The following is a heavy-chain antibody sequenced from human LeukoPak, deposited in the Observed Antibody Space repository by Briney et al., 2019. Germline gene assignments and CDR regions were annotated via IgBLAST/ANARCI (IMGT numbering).Heavy chain of an antibody. Sequence: SQTLSLTCAVSGGSISSGGYSWSWIRQPPGKGLEWIGYIYHSGNTYYNPSLKSRVTISVDRSKSQFSLKLSSVTAADTAVYYCARGIVGATRAVFFDYWGQGTLVTVSS. D-gene: IGHD1-26*01. J-gene: IGHJ4*02. V-gene: IGHV4-30-2*01. CDR1: GGSISSGGYS. CDR2: IYHSGNT. CDR3: ARGIVGATRAVFFDY.